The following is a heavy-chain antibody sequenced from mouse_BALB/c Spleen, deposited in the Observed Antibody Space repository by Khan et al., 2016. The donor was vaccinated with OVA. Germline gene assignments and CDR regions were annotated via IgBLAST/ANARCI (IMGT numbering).Heavy chain of an antibody. CDR3: AMHLTGCFAY. J-gene: IGHJ3*01. CDR2: ISSGGDYT. D-gene: IGHD4-1*01. CDR1: GFTFSSYS. V-gene: IGHV5-6*01. Sequence: EVQGVESGGDLVKPGGSLKLSCAASGFTFSSYSMSWVRQTPDKRLEWVATISSGGDYTYYPDNVKGRSTISRDNSKTTLFLQMSSLKSEDTAMYCCAMHLTGCFAYWGQGTRGTVSA.